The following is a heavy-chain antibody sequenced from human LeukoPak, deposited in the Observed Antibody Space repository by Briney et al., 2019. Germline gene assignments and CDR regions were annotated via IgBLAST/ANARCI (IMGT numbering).Heavy chain of an antibody. V-gene: IGHV4-39*07. D-gene: IGHD6-25*01. CDR3: ARARGTEAIDS. CDR1: GGSISSSSDY. J-gene: IGHJ4*02. CDR2: IYYSGTT. Sequence: SETLSLTCTVSGGSISSSSDYWGWIRQPPGKGLEWIGSIYYSGTTHYTPSLKSRVTISVDTSKNQFSLKLRSVTAADTGVYYCARARGTEAIDSWGQGTLVTVSS.